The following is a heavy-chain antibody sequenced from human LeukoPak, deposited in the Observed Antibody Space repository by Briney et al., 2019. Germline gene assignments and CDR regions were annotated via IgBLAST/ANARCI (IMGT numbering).Heavy chain of an antibody. CDR3: ARGYCSSTSCYAVAFDI. J-gene: IGHJ3*02. V-gene: IGHV4-34*01. CDR1: GGSFSGYY. D-gene: IGHD2-2*01. Sequence: SSETLSLTCAVYGGSFSGYYWSWIRQPPGKGLEWIGEINHSGSTNYNPSLKSRVTISVDTSKNQFSLKLSSVTAADTAVYYCARGYCSSTSCYAVAFDIWGQGTMVTVSS. CDR2: INHSGST.